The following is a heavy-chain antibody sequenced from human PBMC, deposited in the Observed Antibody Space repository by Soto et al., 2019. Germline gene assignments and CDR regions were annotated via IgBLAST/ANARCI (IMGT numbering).Heavy chain of an antibody. CDR3: ARDGPADWVDASGFDY. D-gene: IGHD2-15*01. Sequence: EVQLVESGGSLVQPGGSLRLSCAASGFGFSGSWMHWVRQDPEKGLEWVSRINSDGRSISYADSVKGRFTISRDNAKNTLYLQMNSLRGEDTAVYYCARDGPADWVDASGFDYWGQGTPVTVSS. V-gene: IGHV3-74*01. CDR2: INSDGRSI. J-gene: IGHJ4*02. CDR1: GFGFSGSW.